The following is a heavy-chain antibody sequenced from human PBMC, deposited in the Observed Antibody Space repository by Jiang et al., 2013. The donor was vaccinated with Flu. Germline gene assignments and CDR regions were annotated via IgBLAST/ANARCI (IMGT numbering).Heavy chain of an antibody. Sequence: VQLLESGGGLVQPGGSLRLSCAATGYTVGNNYMSWVRQAPGKGLEWVSVIYSGGDTDYAGSVKGRFTISRDSSKNTLYLQMNSLRVEDTAVYYCARRRGWGQGTLVTVSS. J-gene: IGHJ4*02. CDR1: GYTVGNNY. CDR2: IYSGGDT. CDR3: ARRRG. V-gene: IGHV3-66*02.